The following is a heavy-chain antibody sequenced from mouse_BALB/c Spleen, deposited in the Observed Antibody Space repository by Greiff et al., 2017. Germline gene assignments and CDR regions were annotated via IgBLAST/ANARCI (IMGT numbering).Heavy chain of an antibody. CDR3: ARERDYGSSYEDYAMDY. CDR2: IDTSDSYT. Sequence: QLQQPGAELVMPGASVKMSCKASGYTFTDYWMHWVKQRPGQGLEWIGAIDTSDSYTSYNQKFKGKATLTVDESSSTAYMQLSSLTSEDSAVYYCARERDYGSSYEDYAMDYWGQGTSVTVSS. V-gene: IGHV1-69*01. CDR1: GYTFTDYW. J-gene: IGHJ4*01. D-gene: IGHD1-1*01.